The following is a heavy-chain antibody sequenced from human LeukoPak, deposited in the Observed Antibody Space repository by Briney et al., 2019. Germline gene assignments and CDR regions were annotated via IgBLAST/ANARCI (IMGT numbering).Heavy chain of an antibody. V-gene: IGHV4-59*01. CDR1: GDSISSYY. J-gene: IGHJ4*02. Sequence: SETLSLTCTVSGDSISSYYWSWIRQPPGKGLEWVGYIYYSGSTNYNPSLKSRLTISVDTSKNQLSLKLRSVTAADTAVYYCARYIAVAGTFYFDYWGQGTLVTVSS. D-gene: IGHD6-19*01. CDR3: ARYIAVAGTFYFDY. CDR2: IYYSGST.